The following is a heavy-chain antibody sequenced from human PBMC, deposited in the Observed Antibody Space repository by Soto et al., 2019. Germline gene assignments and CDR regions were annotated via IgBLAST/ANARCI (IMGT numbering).Heavy chain of an antibody. J-gene: IGHJ4*02. CDR3: LTRPGIWHSSHGWR. D-gene: IGHD6-19*01. CDR2: MYSGGNI. V-gene: IGHV3-66*01. Sequence: EVQLVESGGGVVQPGGSLRLSCAASGFSVSTNYMAWVRQVPGKGLEWVSNMYSGGNIEYPDSVKGRFTISRDTSNNIVYLQMKSLRADDTALYYCLTRPGIWHSSHGWRWGQGTLVTVSS. CDR1: GFSVSTNY.